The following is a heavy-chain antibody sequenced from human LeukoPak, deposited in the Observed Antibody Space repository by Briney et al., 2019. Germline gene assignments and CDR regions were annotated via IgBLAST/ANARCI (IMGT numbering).Heavy chain of an antibody. CDR1: GGSISSYY. CDR3: ARGSGYSYGYGAFDI. CDR2: IYYSGST. Sequence: PSETLSLTCTVSGGSISSYYWSWLWQPQGKGLEWIGYIYYSGSTNYNPSLKSRVTISVDTSKNQFSLKLSSVTAADTAVYYCARGSGYSYGYGAFDIWGQGTMVTVSS. J-gene: IGHJ3*02. D-gene: IGHD5-18*01. V-gene: IGHV4-59*01.